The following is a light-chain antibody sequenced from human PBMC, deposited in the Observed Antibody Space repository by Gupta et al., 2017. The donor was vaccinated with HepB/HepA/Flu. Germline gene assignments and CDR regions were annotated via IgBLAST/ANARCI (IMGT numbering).Light chain of an antibody. J-gene: IGLJ1*01. CDR2: DNN. CDR3: GTWDSSLSAGV. CDR1: SSNIGNNY. Sequence: QSVLTQPPSVSAAPGQKVTIPCSGSSSNIGNNYVSWYQPLPGTAPKLLIYDNNKRPSGIPDRFSGSKSGTSATLGITGLQTGDEADYYCGTWDSSLSAGVFGTGTKVTVL. V-gene: IGLV1-51*01.